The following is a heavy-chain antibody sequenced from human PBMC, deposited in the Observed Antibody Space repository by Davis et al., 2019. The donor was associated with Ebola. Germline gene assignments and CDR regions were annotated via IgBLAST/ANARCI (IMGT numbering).Heavy chain of an antibody. CDR3: VSGDGRGSSYDMDV. CDR1: GFTFSNSW. Sequence: GESLKISCAASGFTFSNSWMSWVRQAPGKGLEWVANIKQDGSEKYYVDSVKGRFTISRDNAKNSLFMQMNSLRAEETAVYYCVSGDGRGSSYDMDVWGQGTTVTVSS. J-gene: IGHJ6*02. D-gene: IGHD5-12*01. V-gene: IGHV3-7*03. CDR2: IKQDGSEK.